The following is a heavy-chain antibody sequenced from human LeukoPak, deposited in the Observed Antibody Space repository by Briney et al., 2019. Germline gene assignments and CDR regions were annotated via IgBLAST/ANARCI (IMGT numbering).Heavy chain of an antibody. CDR1: GFTFSSYA. CDR3: AKDPYGYDSSGYHDY. CDR2: ISGSGGST. J-gene: IGHJ4*02. D-gene: IGHD3-22*01. V-gene: IGHV3-23*01. Sequence: GGSLRLSCAASGFTFSSYAMSWVRQAPGKGLEWVSAISGSGGSTYYADSVKGRFTISRDNAKNSLYLQMNSLRAEDTALYYCAKDPYGYDSSGYHDYWGQGTLVTVSS.